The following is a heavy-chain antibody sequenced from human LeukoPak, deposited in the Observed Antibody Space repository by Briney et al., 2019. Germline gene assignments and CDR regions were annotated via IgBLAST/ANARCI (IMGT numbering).Heavy chain of an antibody. CDR3: VGRNDAFDI. CDR1: GGSISSSSYY. Sequence: TSETLSLTCTVSGGSISSSSYYWGWIRQPPGKGLEWIGSIYYSGSTYYNPSLKSRVTISVDTSKNQFSLKLSSVTAADTALYYCVGRNDAFDIWGQGTMVTVSS. D-gene: IGHD2-15*01. J-gene: IGHJ3*02. CDR2: IYYSGST. V-gene: IGHV4-39*01.